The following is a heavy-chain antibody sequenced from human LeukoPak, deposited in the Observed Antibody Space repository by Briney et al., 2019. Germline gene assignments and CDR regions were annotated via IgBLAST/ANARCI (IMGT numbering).Heavy chain of an antibody. D-gene: IGHD3-16*02. CDR2: INHSGST. J-gene: IGHJ3*02. Sequence: SETLSLTCTVSGGSISSSSYYWGWIRQPPGKGLEWIGEINHSGSTNYNPSLKSRVTISVDTSKNQFSLKLSSVTAADTAVYYCARTTYVWGSYRPRHDAFDIWGQGTMVTVSS. CDR1: GGSISSSSYY. V-gene: IGHV4-39*07. CDR3: ARTTYVWGSYRPRHDAFDI.